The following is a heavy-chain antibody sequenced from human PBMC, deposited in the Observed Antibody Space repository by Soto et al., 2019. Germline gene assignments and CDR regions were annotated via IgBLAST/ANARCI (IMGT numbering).Heavy chain of an antibody. D-gene: IGHD3-3*01. CDR1: GYSLTGYY. CDR2: INPKSGDT. CDR3: ARGGTIRQTTFGLVIVGRFDP. J-gene: IGHJ5*02. Sequence: QVQLVQSGAEVKKPGASVRVSCTTSGYSLTGYYLHRVRQAPGQGLEWMGRINPKSGDTDYAQKFQGWVTMTTDTSINTAYMDLTRLTSNDTAIYYCARGGTIRQTTFGLVIVGRFDPWGQGTLVTVSS. V-gene: IGHV1-2*04.